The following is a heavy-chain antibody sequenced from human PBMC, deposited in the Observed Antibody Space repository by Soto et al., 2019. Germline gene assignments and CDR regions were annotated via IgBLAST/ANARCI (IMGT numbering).Heavy chain of an antibody. V-gene: IGHV3-15*07. J-gene: IGHJ4*02. CDR1: GFTFNNAW. Sequence: GGSLRLSCAASGFTFNNAWMNWVRQAPGKGLEWVGRVKSKVDGETADYAAPVKGRFTISRDDSKTTLYLQMNSLETEDTGVYYCTTDFRARRWEGDHYRGQRTLVTVSS. CDR2: VKSKVDGETA. D-gene: IGHD1-26*01. CDR3: TTDFRARRWEGDHY.